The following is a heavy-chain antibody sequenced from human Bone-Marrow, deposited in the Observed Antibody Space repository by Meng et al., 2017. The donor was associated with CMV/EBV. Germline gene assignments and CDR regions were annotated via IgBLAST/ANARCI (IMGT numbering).Heavy chain of an antibody. Sequence: SETLSLTCAVYGGSFSGYYWSWIRQPPGKGLEWIGEINHSGSTNYNPSLKSRVTISVDTSKNQFSLKLSSVTAADTAVYYCARGRGTPAGRSFDHWGQGNLVTVAS. CDR3: ARGRGTPAGRSFDH. CDR1: GGSFSGYY. J-gene: IGHJ4*02. D-gene: IGHD1-14*01. V-gene: IGHV4-34*01. CDR2: INHSGST.